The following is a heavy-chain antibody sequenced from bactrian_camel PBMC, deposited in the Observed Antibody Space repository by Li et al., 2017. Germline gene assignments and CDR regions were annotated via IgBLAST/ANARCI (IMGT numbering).Heavy chain of an antibody. CDR1: GFTYRRKSTSRTNC. CDR3: ALGRKPLRSNDGLMMLDFDY. J-gene: IGHJ6*01. V-gene: IGHV3S26*01. CDR2: LDSDGTT. Sequence: HVQLVESGGGSVQAGGSLRLSCVHSGFTYRRKSTSRTNCKAWFRQAPGKEREGVAALDSDGTTSIADSLRGRVTISLSVTKDVLNLRMFFLEPDGTAIYTCALGRKPLRSNDGLMMLDFDYYGLGTQVTVS. D-gene: IGHD1*01.